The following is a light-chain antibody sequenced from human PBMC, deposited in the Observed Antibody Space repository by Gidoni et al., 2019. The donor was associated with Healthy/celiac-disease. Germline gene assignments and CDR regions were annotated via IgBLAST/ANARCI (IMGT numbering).Light chain of an antibody. J-gene: IGKJ4*01. CDR2: DAS. CDR1: QSVSSY. CDR3: QQRSNWPTLT. V-gene: IGKV3-11*01. Sequence: EIVLTQSPATLSLSPGERATLSCRASQSVSSYVAWYQQKPGQAPRLLIYDASTRATGIPARFSGSGSGTGFTLTISSLEPESFAVYYCQQRSNWPTLTFGGGTRVEIK.